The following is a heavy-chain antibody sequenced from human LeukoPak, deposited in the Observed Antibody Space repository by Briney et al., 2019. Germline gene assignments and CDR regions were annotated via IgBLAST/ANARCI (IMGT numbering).Heavy chain of an antibody. V-gene: IGHV3-23*03. CDR3: ARATLGRDGFDY. Sequence: GGSLRLSCTASGFTFSDYAMSWVRQAPGKGLDWVSITYSGGTTYYADSVKGRFTISRDNSKNTLYLQMNSLRAEDTAVYYCARATLGRDGFDYWGQGILVTVSS. CDR1: GFTFSDYA. CDR2: ITYSGGTT. J-gene: IGHJ4*02.